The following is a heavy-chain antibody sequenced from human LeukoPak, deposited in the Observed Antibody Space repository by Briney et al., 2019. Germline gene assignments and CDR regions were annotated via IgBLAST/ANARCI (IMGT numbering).Heavy chain of an antibody. V-gene: IGHV3-23*01. D-gene: IGHD3-16*01. Sequence: PGGSLRLSCAASGLTFSNYAMRWVRQAPGRGLEWVSGISGSGDSTYYADSVKGRFTISRDNSKNTLYLQMNSLRAEDTAVYYCAKDDDWGRYKHWGQGTLVTVSS. CDR1: GLTFSNYA. CDR2: ISGSGDST. J-gene: IGHJ1*01. CDR3: AKDDDWGRYKH.